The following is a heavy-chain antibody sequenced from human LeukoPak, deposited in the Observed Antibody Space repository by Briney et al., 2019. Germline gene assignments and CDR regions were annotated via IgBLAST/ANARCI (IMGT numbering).Heavy chain of an antibody. V-gene: IGHV4-38-2*02. CDR2: FYHNGDT. CDR3: AGPRSWDLFDMSV. D-gene: IGHD1-26*01. J-gene: IGHJ6*03. Sequence: SETLSLTCTVSGYSISSSYYWAWIRQPPGKGLEWIGSFYHNGDTYYNPSLKSRVTISLDTSKNQFSLKLISVTAADTAMYYCAGPRSWDLFDMSVWGIGTAVTVSS. CDR1: GYSISSSYY.